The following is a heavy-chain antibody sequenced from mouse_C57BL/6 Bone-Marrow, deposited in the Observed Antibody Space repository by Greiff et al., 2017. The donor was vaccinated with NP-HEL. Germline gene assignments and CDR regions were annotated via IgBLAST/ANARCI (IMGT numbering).Heavy chain of an antibody. CDR1: GFSLTSYG. Sequence: VQLKESGPGLVAPSQSLSITCTVSGFSLTSYGVHWVLQPPGKGLEWLVVIWSDGSTTYNSTLKSRLSISKYNSKSQVFVKMNSLQTDDTAMYYWARANLYYARDYWGQGTSVTVSS. J-gene: IGHJ4*01. V-gene: IGHV2-6*03. D-gene: IGHD4-1*01. CDR2: IWSDGST. CDR3: ARANLYYARDY.